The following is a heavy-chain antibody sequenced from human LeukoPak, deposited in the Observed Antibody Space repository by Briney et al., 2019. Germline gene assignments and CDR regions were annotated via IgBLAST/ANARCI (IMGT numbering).Heavy chain of an antibody. CDR2: ISSSGSTI. Sequence: GGSLRLSCAASGFTFSTYAMHWIRQAPGKGLEWVSYISSSGSTIYYADSVKGRFTISRDNAKNSLYLQMNSLRAEDTAVYYCARESGYGNFDYWGQGTLVTVSS. V-gene: IGHV3-11*01. D-gene: IGHD5-12*01. J-gene: IGHJ4*02. CDR1: GFTFSTYA. CDR3: ARESGYGNFDY.